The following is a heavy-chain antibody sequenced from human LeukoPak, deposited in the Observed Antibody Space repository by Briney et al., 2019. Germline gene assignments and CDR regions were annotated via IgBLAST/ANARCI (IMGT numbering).Heavy chain of an antibody. CDR1: GGSISSYY. CDR3: ARGLSSSWYEDYFDC. J-gene: IGHJ4*02. D-gene: IGHD6-13*01. V-gene: IGHV4-4*07. Sequence: SETLSLTCTVSGGSISSYYWSWIRQPPGKGLEWIGRIYTSGSTNYNPSLKSRVTMSVDTSKNQFSLKLSSVTAADTAVYYCARGLSSSWYEDYFDCWGQGTLVTVSS. CDR2: IYTSGST.